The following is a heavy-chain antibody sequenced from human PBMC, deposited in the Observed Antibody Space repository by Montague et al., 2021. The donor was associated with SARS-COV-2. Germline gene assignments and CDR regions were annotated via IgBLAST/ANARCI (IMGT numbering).Heavy chain of an antibody. CDR1: GGSFGGYY. J-gene: IGHJ6*02. D-gene: IGHD6-13*01. CDR3: ARVGRQQLVRLSGMDV. CDR2: INHSGST. V-gene: IGHV4-34*01. Sequence: SETLSLTCAVYGGSFGGYYWSWIRQPQGKGLEWIGEINHSGSTNYNPSLTSRVTISVDTSKNQFSLKLSSVTAAATAVYYCARVGRQQLVRLSGMDVWGQGTTVTVSS.